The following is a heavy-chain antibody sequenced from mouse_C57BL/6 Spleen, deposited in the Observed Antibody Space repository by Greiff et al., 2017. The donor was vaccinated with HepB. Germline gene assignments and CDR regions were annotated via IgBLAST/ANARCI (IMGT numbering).Heavy chain of an antibody. D-gene: IGHD2-13*01. V-gene: IGHV5-17*01. J-gene: IGHJ4*01. CDR3: ARRVRAMDY. Sequence: EVKLMESGGGLLKPGGSLKLSCAASGFTFSDYGMHWVRQAPEKGLEWVAYISSGSSTIYYADTVKGRFTISRDNAKNTLFLQMTSLRSEDTAMYYCARRVRAMDYWGQGTSVTVSS. CDR1: GFTFSDYG. CDR2: ISSGSSTI.